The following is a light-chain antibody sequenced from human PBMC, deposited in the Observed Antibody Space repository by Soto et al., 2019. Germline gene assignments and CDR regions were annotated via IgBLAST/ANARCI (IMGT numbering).Light chain of an antibody. CDR1: QGISSY. J-gene: IGKJ1*01. V-gene: IGKV1D-8*03. CDR2: NAS. Sequence: VIWMTQSPSLLSASTGDRVTISCRMSQGISSYLAWYQQKPGKAPELLIYNASTLKSGVPSRFSGSGFGTEFTLTISSLQPDDLATYYCHQYNSYPWTFGQGTKLESK. CDR3: HQYNSYPWT.